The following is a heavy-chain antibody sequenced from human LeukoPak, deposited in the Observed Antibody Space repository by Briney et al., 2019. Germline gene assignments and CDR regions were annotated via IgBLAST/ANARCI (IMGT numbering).Heavy chain of an antibody. V-gene: IGHV4-34*01. D-gene: IGHD5-12*01. CDR2: INHSGST. Sequence: SETLSLTCAVYGGSFSGYYWSWIRQPPGKGLEWIGEINHSGSTNYNPSLKSRVTISVDTSKNQFSLKLSSVTAADTAVYYCARELATMTNYFDYWGQGTLVTVSS. CDR1: GGSFSGYY. CDR3: ARELATMTNYFDY. J-gene: IGHJ4*02.